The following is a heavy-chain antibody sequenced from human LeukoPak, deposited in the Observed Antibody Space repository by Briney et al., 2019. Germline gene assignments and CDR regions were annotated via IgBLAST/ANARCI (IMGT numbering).Heavy chain of an antibody. CDR1: GFTFSSYG. CDR3: AKDIRWELAAAGVFDY. J-gene: IGHJ4*02. V-gene: IGHV3-30*18. Sequence: GRSLRLSCAASGFTFSSYGMHWVRQAPGKGLEWVAVISYDGSNKYYADSVKGRFTISRDNSKNTLYLQMNSLRAEDTAVYYCAKDIRWELAAAGVFDYWGQGTLATVSS. D-gene: IGHD6-13*01. CDR2: ISYDGSNK.